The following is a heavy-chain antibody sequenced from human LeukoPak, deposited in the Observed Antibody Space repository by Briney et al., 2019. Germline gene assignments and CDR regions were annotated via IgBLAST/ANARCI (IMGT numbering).Heavy chain of an antibody. D-gene: IGHD1-26*01. Sequence: SETLSLTCAVSGASVSSASYWTWIRQPPGKGVEWIAHIYNGVNTNYNPSLKSRVTISVDTSKNQFSLRLNSVTAADTAVYYCARSRAFNSGAFDPWGQGSLVTVSS. CDR2: IYNGVNT. J-gene: IGHJ5*02. V-gene: IGHV4-61*01. CDR1: GASVSSASY. CDR3: ARSRAFNSGAFDP.